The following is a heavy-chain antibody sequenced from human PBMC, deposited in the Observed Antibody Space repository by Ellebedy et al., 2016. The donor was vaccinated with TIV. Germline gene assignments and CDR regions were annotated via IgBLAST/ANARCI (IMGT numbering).Heavy chain of an antibody. D-gene: IGHD4-23*01. V-gene: IGHV3-23*01. CDR2: ISDTGITT. CDR3: AKENSVYYYMDV. J-gene: IGHJ6*03. CDR1: GFTFSNYA. Sequence: PGGSLRLSCAVSGFTFSNYAMTRVRQAPGQGLGWVSGISDTGITTYYADSAKGRFTISRDNSKNTLYLQMNSLRAEDTAVYYCAKENSVYYYMDVWGKGTTVTVSS.